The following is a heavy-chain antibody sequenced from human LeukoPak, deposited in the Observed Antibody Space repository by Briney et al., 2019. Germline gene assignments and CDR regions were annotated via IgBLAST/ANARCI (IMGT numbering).Heavy chain of an antibody. V-gene: IGHV5-51*07. Sequence: GESLKISCKGSGYSFTSYWIGWVHQMPGKGLEWMGIIYPGDSDTRYSPSFQGQVTISADKSISTAYLQWSSLKASDTAMYYCARLPADATPYQYYYYYGMDVWGQGTTVTVSS. CDR1: GYSFTSYW. J-gene: IGHJ6*02. D-gene: IGHD1-14*01. CDR2: IYPGDSDT. CDR3: ARLPADATPYQYYYYYGMDV.